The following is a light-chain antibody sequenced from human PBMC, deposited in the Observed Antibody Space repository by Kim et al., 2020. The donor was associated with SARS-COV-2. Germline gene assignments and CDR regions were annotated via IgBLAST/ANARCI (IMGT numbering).Light chain of an antibody. Sequence: GHSITISFTGTSRDIGDYNYVSWYQQHPGKAPKLLIYSVSNRPSGVSNRFSGSKSGNTASLTISGLQAEDEADYYCSSYTGSNTLLFGGGTQLTVL. CDR2: SVS. V-gene: IGLV2-14*03. CDR3: SSYTGSNTLL. J-gene: IGLJ2*01. CDR1: SRDIGDYNY.